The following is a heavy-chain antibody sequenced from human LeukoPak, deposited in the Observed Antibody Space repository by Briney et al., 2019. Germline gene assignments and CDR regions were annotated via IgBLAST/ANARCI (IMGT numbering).Heavy chain of an antibody. CDR2: IIPILGIA. J-gene: IGHJ5*02. CDR1: GYTFTGYY. CDR3: ARDVPYCSSTSCPHPNWFDP. D-gene: IGHD2-2*01. Sequence: ASVKVSCKASGYTFTGYYMHWVRQAPGQGLEWMGRIIPILGIANYAQKFQGRVTIPADKSPSTAYMELSSLRSEDTAVYYCARDVPYCSSTSCPHPNWFDPWGQGTLVTVSS. V-gene: IGHV1-69*04.